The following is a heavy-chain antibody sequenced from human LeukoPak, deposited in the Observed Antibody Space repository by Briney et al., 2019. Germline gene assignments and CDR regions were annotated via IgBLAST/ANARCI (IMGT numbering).Heavy chain of an antibody. D-gene: IGHD5-18*01. CDR1: GFTFDDYA. Sequence: RPGGSLRLSCAASGFTFDDYAMHWVRQAPGKGLEWVSLISWDGGSTYYADSVKGRFTISRDNSKNSLYLQMNSLRAEDTALYYCAKDITGTSYGLYYYYYYYMDVWGKGTTVTVSS. CDR3: AKDITGTSYGLYYYYYYYMDV. J-gene: IGHJ6*03. V-gene: IGHV3-43D*03. CDR2: ISWDGGST.